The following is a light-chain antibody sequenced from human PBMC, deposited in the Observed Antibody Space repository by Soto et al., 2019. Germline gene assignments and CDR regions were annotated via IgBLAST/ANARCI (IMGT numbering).Light chain of an antibody. CDR2: ENN. Sequence: QSVLTQPPSVSAAPGQKVTISCSGSSSNVGNNFVSWYQHLPGTAPRLLMSENNKRPSGIPDRFSGPKSSTSATLDITGLQTGDEADYYCGTWDSSLSYYVFGTGTKVTIL. V-gene: IGLV1-51*01. CDR1: SSNVGNNF. CDR3: GTWDSSLSYYV. J-gene: IGLJ1*01.